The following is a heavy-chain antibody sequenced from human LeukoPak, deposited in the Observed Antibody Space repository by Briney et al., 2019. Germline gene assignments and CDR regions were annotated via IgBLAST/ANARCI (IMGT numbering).Heavy chain of an antibody. CDR1: GGTFSSYA. CDR2: IIPIFGTA. CDR3: ARVSRYCSSNSCYTDYYYYYMDV. D-gene: IGHD2-2*02. Sequence: SVKVSCKASGGTFSSYAISWVRQAPGQGLEWMGGIIPIFGTANYAQKFQGRVTITADESTSTAYMELSSLRSEDTAVYYCARVSRYCSSNSCYTDYYYYYMDVCGKGTTVTVSS. J-gene: IGHJ6*03. V-gene: IGHV1-69*13.